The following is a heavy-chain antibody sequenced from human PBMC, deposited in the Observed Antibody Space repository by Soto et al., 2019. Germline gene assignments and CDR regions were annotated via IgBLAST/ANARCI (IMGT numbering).Heavy chain of an antibody. CDR1: GFTFSSYA. D-gene: IGHD2-15*01. CDR3: AKDRVRWPNNWFDP. CDR2: ISGSGGST. Sequence: EVQLLESGGGLVQPGGSLRLSCAASGFTFSSYAMSWVRQAPGKGLEWVSAISGSGGSTYYADSVKGRFTISRDNSKNTQYLQMNSLRAEDTAAYYCAKDRVRWPNNWFDPWGQGTLVTVSS. J-gene: IGHJ5*02. V-gene: IGHV3-23*01.